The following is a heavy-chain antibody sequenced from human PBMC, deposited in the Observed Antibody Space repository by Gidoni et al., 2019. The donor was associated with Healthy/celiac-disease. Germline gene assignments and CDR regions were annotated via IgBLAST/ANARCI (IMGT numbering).Heavy chain of an antibody. J-gene: IGHJ6*02. CDR3: ATHNGEYYDISYGMDV. V-gene: IGHV3-48*02. Sequence: EVQLVESGGGLVQPGGSLRLSCAASGFTFSSYSMNWVRQAPGKGLEWVSYISSSSSTIYYADSVKGRFTISRDNAKNSLYLQMNSLRDEDTAVYYCATHNGEYYDISYGMDVWGQGTTVTVSS. CDR2: ISSSSSTI. D-gene: IGHD3-9*01. CDR1: GFTFSSYS.